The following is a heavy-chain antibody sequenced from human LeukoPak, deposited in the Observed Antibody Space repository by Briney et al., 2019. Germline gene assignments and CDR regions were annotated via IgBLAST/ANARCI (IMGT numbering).Heavy chain of an antibody. V-gene: IGHV4-39*07. J-gene: IGHJ4*02. CDR2: IYYSGST. D-gene: IGHD5-24*01. CDR3: ARDLVATTITFFFDY. Sequence: SETLSLTCTVSGGSISSSSYYWGWIRQPPGKGLEWIGSIYYSGSTYHNPSLKSRVTISVDTSKNQFSLKLSSVTAADTAVYYCARDLVATTITFFFDYWGQGTLVTVSS. CDR1: GGSISSSSYY.